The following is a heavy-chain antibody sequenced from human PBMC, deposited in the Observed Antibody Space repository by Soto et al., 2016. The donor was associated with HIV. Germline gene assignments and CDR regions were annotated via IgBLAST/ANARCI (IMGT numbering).Heavy chain of an antibody. Sequence: EMQLVESGGDLVQPGGSLRLSCVVSGSTVNSDYMSWVRQPPGKGLEWVSLIYGGGSTSYADSVKGRFTISRDKSKSTVYLQMNSLRVEDTAVYYCALGRFQYIWGQGTMVTSLQ. J-gene: IGHJ3*02. CDR2: IYGGGST. D-gene: IGHD3-3*01. CDR3: ALGRFQYI. V-gene: IGHV3-66*01. CDR1: GSTVNSDY.